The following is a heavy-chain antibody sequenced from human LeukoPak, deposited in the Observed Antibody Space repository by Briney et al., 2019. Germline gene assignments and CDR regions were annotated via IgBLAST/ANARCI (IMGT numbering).Heavy chain of an antibody. CDR3: ARVLWSTTGGFDY. CDR1: GVSISSYY. V-gene: IGHV4-4*07. Sequence: SETLSLTCTVSGVSISSYYWSWIRQPAGKGLEWIGRIYSSGSTNYNPSLKSRVTMSVDTSKTQFSLKVSSVTAADTAVYYCARVLWSTTGGFDYWGQGTLVSVSS. J-gene: IGHJ4*02. CDR2: IYSSGST. D-gene: IGHD3-10*01.